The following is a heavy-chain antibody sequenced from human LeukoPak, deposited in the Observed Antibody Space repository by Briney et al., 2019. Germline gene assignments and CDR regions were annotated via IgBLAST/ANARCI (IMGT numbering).Heavy chain of an antibody. J-gene: IGHJ4*02. Sequence: GGSLRLPCAASGFTFSSYAMSWVRQAPGKGLEWVSAISGSGGSTYYADSVKGRFTISRDNSKNTLYLQMNSLRAEDTAVYYCAKDHYYDSSGCYYGWDYFDYWGQGTLVTVSS. V-gene: IGHV3-23*01. CDR1: GFTFSSYA. CDR2: ISGSGGST. CDR3: AKDHYYDSSGCYYGWDYFDY. D-gene: IGHD3-22*01.